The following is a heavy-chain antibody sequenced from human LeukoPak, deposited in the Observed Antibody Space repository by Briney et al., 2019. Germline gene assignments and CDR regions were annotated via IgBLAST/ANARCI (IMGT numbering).Heavy chain of an antibody. D-gene: IGHD5-12*01. J-gene: IGHJ4*02. Sequence: GASEKVSCKASVYTFTHYYMHWVRQAPGQGLEWMGWINPNSGGTNYAQKFQGRVTMTRDTSISTSYMELSRLRSDDTAVYYCASSGYDGGGGPSPYYWGQGTLVTVSS. V-gene: IGHV1-2*02. CDR1: VYTFTHYY. CDR3: ASSGYDGGGGPSPYY. CDR2: INPNSGGT.